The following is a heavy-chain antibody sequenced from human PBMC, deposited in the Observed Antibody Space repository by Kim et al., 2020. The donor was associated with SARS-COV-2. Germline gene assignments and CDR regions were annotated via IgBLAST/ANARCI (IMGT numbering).Heavy chain of an antibody. V-gene: IGHV4-39*01. D-gene: IGHD1-20*01. J-gene: IGHJ4*02. CDR3: ARRAYNWNDPSFDY. Sequence: NPSLKSRVTISVDTSKNQFSLKLSSVTAADTAVYYCARRAYNWNDPSFDYWGQGTLVTVSS.